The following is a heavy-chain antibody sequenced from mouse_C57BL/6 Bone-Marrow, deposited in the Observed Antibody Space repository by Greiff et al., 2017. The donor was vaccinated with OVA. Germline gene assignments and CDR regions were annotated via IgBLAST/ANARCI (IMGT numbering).Heavy chain of an antibody. J-gene: IGHJ3*01. V-gene: IGHV1-11*01. CDR2: IYPVSGET. CDR1: GYTFTDHI. CDR3: GRDRYDYDGGAWFAY. Sequence: VQLQQSGAELASPGASVTLSCKASGYTFTDHIMNWVKKRPGQGLEWIGRIYPVSGETNYNQKFMGKATFSVDRSSSTVYMVLNSLTSEDPAVYYCGRDRYDYDGGAWFAYWGQGTLVTVSA. D-gene: IGHD2-4*01.